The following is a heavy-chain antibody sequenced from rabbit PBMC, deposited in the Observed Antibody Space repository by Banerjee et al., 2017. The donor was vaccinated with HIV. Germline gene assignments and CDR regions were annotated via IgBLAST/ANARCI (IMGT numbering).Heavy chain of an antibody. CDR3: AIVYSNGFDL. V-gene: IGHV1S45*01. CDR1: GFSFSRSYW. CDR2: ITTGDGKT. Sequence: QEQLEESGGDLVKPEGSLTLTCTASGFSFSRSYWMSWVRQAPGKGLEWIACITTGDGKTYYASWAKGRFTISKTSSTTVTLQMTSLTAADTATYFCAIVYSNGFDLWGPGTLVTVS. D-gene: IGHD4-1*01. J-gene: IGHJ2*01.